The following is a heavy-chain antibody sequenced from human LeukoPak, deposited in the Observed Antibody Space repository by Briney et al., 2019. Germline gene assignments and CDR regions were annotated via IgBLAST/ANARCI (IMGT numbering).Heavy chain of an antibody. CDR1: GFTFSSYG. Sequence: GGSLRLSCAASGFTFSSYGMHWVRQAPGKGLEWVAFIRYDGSNKYYADSVKGRFTISRDNSKNTLYLQMNSLRAEDTAVYYCAKNSPSITMVRGVTYFDYWGQGTLVTVSS. CDR3: AKNSPSITMVRGVTYFDY. D-gene: IGHD3-10*01. J-gene: IGHJ4*02. V-gene: IGHV3-30*02. CDR2: IRYDGSNK.